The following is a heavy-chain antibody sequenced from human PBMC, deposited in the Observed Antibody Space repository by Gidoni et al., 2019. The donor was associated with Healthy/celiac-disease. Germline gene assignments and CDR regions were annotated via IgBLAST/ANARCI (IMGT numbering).Heavy chain of an antibody. CDR2: INSDGSST. CDR3: ARDGYYYDSSGYSYAFDI. Sequence: EVQLVESGGGLVQPGGSLRLSCAASGFTFSSSWMHWVRQAPGKGLVWVSRINSDGSSTSYADSVKGRFTISRDNAKNTLYLQMNSLRAEDTAVYYCARDGYYYDSSGYSYAFDIWGQGTMVTVSS. J-gene: IGHJ3*02. D-gene: IGHD3-22*01. CDR1: GFTFSSSW. V-gene: IGHV3-74*01.